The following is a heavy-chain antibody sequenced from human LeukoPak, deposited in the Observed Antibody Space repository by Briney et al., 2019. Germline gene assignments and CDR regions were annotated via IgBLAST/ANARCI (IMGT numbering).Heavy chain of an antibody. Sequence: SETLSLTCAVYGGSFSGYYWSWIRQPPGKGLEWIGEINHSGSTNYNPSLKSRVTISVDTSKNQFSLKLSSVTAADTAVYYCARFLTGYPTAYYFHYWRHGTLVTVAS. CDR3: ARFLTGYPTAYYFHY. CDR2: INHSGST. D-gene: IGHD3-9*01. J-gene: IGHJ4*01. CDR1: GGSFSGYY. V-gene: IGHV4-34*01.